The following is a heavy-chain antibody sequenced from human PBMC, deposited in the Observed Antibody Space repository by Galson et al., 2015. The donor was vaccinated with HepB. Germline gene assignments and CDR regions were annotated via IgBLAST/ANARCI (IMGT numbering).Heavy chain of an antibody. CDR3: ARTYYYDSSGIGGAFDI. CDR2: IYPGDSDT. D-gene: IGHD3-22*01. J-gene: IGHJ3*02. CDR1: GYSFTSYW. V-gene: IGHV5-51*03. Sequence: QSGAEVKKPGESLKISCKGSGYSFTSYWIGWVRQMPGKGLEWMGIIYPGDSDTRYSPSFQGQVTISADQSISTAYLQWSSLKASDTAMYYCARTYYYDSSGIGGAFDIWGQGTMVTVSS.